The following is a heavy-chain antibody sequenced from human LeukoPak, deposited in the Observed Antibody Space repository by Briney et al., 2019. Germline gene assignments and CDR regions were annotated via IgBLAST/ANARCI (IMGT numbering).Heavy chain of an antibody. J-gene: IGHJ6*03. CDR2: IYHSGST. D-gene: IGHD2-2*01. Sequence: SETLSLTCTVSGGSIGSGGYYWSWIRQPPGKGLEWIGYIYHSGSTYYNPSLKSRVTISVDRSKNQFSLKLSSVTAADTAVYYCARDGFRFLKLSTSPYYYYMDVWGKGTTVTVSS. CDR3: ARDGFRFLKLSTSPYYYYMDV. V-gene: IGHV4-30-2*01. CDR1: GGSIGSGGYY.